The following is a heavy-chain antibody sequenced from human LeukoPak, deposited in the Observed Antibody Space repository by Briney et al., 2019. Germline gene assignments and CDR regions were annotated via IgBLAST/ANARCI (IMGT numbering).Heavy chain of an antibody. CDR1: GDSVSSNTAA. CDR2: TYYRSKWYN. V-gene: IGHV6-1*01. J-gene: IGHJ5*02. Sequence: SQTLPLTCAISGDSVSSNTAAWNWIRQSPSRGPEWLGRTYYRSKWYNDYGVSVKSRITINPDTSKNQFSLQLNSVTPEDTAVYYCARVYCSGGSCVNWFDPWGQGTLVTVSS. D-gene: IGHD2-15*01. CDR3: ARVYCSGGSCVNWFDP.